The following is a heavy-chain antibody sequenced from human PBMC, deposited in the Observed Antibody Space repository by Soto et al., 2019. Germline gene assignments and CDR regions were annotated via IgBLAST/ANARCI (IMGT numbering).Heavy chain of an antibody. CDR1: GGSISSGNYY. D-gene: IGHD2-15*01. Sequence: QVQLQESGPGLVKPSQTLSLTCTVSGGSISSGNYYWSWIRQPPGKGLEWIGFISYSGSTYYSTSLKRRVTISVDTSKSQFSLKLSFVTAADTAVYYCATMGTPATGLYFFDYWGQGSLVTVSS. J-gene: IGHJ4*02. V-gene: IGHV4-30-4*01. CDR3: ATMGTPATGLYFFDY. CDR2: ISYSGST.